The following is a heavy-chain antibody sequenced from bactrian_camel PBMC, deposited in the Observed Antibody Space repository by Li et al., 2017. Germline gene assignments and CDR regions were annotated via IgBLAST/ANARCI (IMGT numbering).Heavy chain of an antibody. CDR2: IDGNGRT. V-gene: IGHV3S26*01. CDR1: GFNYNRYC. J-gene: IGHJ7*01. D-gene: IGHD6*01. Sequence: HVQLVESGGGSVQAGGSLTLSCAASGFNYNRYCQAWFRQRPRHAREGVGAIDGNGRTSYTDSAKDRFTIHKDDASNTLYLQLNDLKPEDTAMYYCAADFKGGMRGIRYCESMFGMDYLGKGTQVTVS.